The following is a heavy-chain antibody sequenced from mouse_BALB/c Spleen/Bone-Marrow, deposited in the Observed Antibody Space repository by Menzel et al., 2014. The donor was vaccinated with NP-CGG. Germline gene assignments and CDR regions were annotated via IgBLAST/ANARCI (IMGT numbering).Heavy chain of an antibody. CDR2: IRSGGSYT. D-gene: IGHD2-3*01. J-gene: IGHJ2*01. CDR3: ARQGDGYYDY. CDR1: GFTFSSYA. V-gene: IGHV5-9-3*01. Sequence: DVHLVESGGNLVKPGGSLKLSCAAPGFTFSSYAMSWVRQTPEKRLEWVATIRSGGSYTYYPDSVKGRFTISRDNAKSTLYLQMRSLRSEDTAMYYCARQGDGYYDYWGQGTTLTVSS.